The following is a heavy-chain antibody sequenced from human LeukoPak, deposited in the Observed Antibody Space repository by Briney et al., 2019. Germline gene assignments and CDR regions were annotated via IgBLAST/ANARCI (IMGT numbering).Heavy chain of an antibody. V-gene: IGHV1-8*02. J-gene: IGHJ1*01. CDR2: MNPKSGNT. Sequence: ASVKVSCKASGYTFTSYDINWVRQATGQGLEWMGWMNPKSGNTGYAQKFQGRVTMTEDTSTDTAYMELSSLRSEDTAVYYCATLNVVVTAYSWGQGTLVTVSS. CDR3: ATLNVVVTAYS. CDR1: GYTFTSYD. D-gene: IGHD2-21*02.